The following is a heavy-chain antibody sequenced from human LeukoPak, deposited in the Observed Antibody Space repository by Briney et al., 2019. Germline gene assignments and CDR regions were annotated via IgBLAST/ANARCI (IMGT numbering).Heavy chain of an antibody. CDR1: GGSISSYY. V-gene: IGHV4-59*08. Sequence: SETLSLTCTVSGGSISSYYWSWIRQPPGKGLEWIGYIYYSGSTNYNPSLKSRVTISVDTSKNQFSLKLSSVTAADTAVYYCARTTGYYIIDYWGQGTLVTVSS. CDR3: ARTTGYYIIDY. CDR2: IYYSGST. J-gene: IGHJ4*02. D-gene: IGHD3-9*01.